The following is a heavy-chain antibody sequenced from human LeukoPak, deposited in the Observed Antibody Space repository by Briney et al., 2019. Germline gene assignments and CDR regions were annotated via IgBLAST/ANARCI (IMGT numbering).Heavy chain of an antibody. Sequence: GGSLRLSCAASGFTFSTYAMSWVRQASGKGLEWGSSFSGSGGSTYYADSVKGRFTISRDNSKNTLYLQMNSLRAEDTAVYYCAKDLGMQVWFPLWGQGTLVTVSS. CDR2: FSGSGGST. CDR3: AKDLGMQVWFPL. D-gene: IGHD5-18*01. V-gene: IGHV3-23*01. J-gene: IGHJ4*02. CDR1: GFTFSTYA.